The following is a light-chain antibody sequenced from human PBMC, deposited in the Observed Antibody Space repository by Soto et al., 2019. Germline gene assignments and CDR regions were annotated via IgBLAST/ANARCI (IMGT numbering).Light chain of an antibody. CDR2: DAS. CDR3: RQYNSYPWT. V-gene: IGKV1-5*01. CDR1: QSISSW. Sequence: DIQMTQSPSTLSASVGDRVTITCRASQSISSWLAWYQQKPGKAPKLLIYDASSLESGVPSRFSGSGSGTEFTLTITSLQPDDFATYYCRQYNSYPWTLGQGTKVDIK. J-gene: IGKJ1*01.